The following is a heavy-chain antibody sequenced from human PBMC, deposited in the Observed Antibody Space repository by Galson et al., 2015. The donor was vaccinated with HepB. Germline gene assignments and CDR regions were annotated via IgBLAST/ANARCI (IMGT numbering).Heavy chain of an antibody. CDR3: AKDGLGGYCSSTSCESAFDI. D-gene: IGHD2-2*01. J-gene: IGHJ3*02. V-gene: IGHV3-30*18. Sequence: SLRLSCAASGFTFSSYGMHWVRQAPGKGLEWVAVISYDGSNKYYADTVKGRFTISRDNSKNTLYLQMNSLRAEDTAVYYCAKDGLGGYCSSTSCESAFDIWGQGTMVTVSS. CDR1: GFTFSSYG. CDR2: ISYDGSNK.